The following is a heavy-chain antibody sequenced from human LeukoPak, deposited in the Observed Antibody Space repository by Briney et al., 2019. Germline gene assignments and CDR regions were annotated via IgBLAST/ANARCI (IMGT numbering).Heavy chain of an antibody. CDR2: ISSSGSTI. Sequence: GGSLRLSCAASGFTFSSYEMNWVRQAPGKWLEWVSYISSSGSTIYYADSVKGRFTISRDNAKNSLYLQMNSLRAEDTAVYYCASPQYYYDSSGYSYYFDYWGQGTLVTVSS. D-gene: IGHD3-22*01. CDR3: ASPQYYYDSSGYSYYFDY. CDR1: GFTFSSYE. V-gene: IGHV3-48*03. J-gene: IGHJ4*02.